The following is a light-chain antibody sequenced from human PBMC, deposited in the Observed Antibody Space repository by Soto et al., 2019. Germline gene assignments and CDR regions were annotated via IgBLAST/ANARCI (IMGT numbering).Light chain of an antibody. Sequence: EIVLTQSPGTLSLSPGERATLSCRASQSVYSSYLAWYQQKPGQAPRLLIYDASSRATGIPDRFSGSGSGTDFTLTISRLEPEDFAVEYCQQYGNLWTFGQGTKLEI. V-gene: IGKV3-20*01. J-gene: IGKJ2*02. CDR1: QSVYSSY. CDR2: DAS. CDR3: QQYGNLWT.